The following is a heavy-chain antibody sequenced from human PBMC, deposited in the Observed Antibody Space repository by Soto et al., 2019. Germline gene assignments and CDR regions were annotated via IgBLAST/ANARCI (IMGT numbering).Heavy chain of an antibody. J-gene: IGHJ4*02. CDR3: ARSGYYYDSSGYYSYYFDY. CDR1: GGSISSYY. Sequence: PSETLPLTCTVSGGSISSYYWNWIRQPPGKGLEWIGYIYDSGSTNYNPSLKSRVTISVDTSKNQFSLKLSSVTAADTAVYYCARSGYYYDSSGYYSYYFDYWGQGTLVTVSS. V-gene: IGHV4-59*01. D-gene: IGHD3-22*01. CDR2: IYDSGST.